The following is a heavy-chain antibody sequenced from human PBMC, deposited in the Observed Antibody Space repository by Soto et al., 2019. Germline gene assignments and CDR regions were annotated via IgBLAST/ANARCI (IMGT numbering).Heavy chain of an antibody. J-gene: IGHJ6*02. Sequence: GGSLRLSCAASGFTFDDYTMHWVRQAPGKGLEWVSLISWDGGSTYYADSVKGRFTISRDNSKNSLYLQMNSLRTEDTALYYCAKDKLSRPNSYYYGMDVWGQGTTVTVSS. CDR1: GFTFDDYT. CDR2: ISWDGGST. V-gene: IGHV3-43*01. D-gene: IGHD1-1*01. CDR3: AKDKLSRPNSYYYGMDV.